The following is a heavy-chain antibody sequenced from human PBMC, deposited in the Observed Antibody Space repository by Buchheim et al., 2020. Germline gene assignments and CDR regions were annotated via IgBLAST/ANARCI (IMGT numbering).Heavy chain of an antibody. CDR3: ANSRYCTGGRCSDY. CDR2: ISASGDRT. V-gene: IGHV3-23*01. J-gene: IGHJ4*02. D-gene: IGHD2-8*02. CDR1: GFTFSSYV. Sequence: EAQLLESRGGLVQPGGSLRLSCAASGFTFSSYVMCWVRQAPGKGLEWVAGISASGDRTYYADSVEGRVIISRDNSNGTVYLQMDSLRGADTAVYYCANSRYCTGGRCSDYWGQGAL.